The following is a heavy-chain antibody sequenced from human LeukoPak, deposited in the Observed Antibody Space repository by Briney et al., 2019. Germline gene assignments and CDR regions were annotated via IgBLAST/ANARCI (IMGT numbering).Heavy chain of an antibody. CDR2: IYYTGIS. J-gene: IGHJ4*02. D-gene: IGHD6-19*01. Sequence: PSETLSLTCIVSGGSTSLYYWSWTRQPPGKGLEWIGYIYYTGISNYNPSLESRITISVDTSKNQFSLKLSSVTAADTAVYYCAGSDVNSGWSYFNYWGQGTLVTVSS. CDR3: AGSDVNSGWSYFNY. CDR1: GGSTSLYY. V-gene: IGHV4-59*01.